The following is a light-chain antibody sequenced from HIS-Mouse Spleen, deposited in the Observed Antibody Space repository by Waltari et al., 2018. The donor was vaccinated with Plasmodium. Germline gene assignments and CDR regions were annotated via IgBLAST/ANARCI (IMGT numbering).Light chain of an antibody. CDR1: QSISSW. CDR2: KAS. CDR3: QQYNSYWT. J-gene: IGKJ1*01. V-gene: IGKV1-5*03. Sequence: DIQMTQSPSTLSASVGDRVTITCRASQSISSWLDWYQQKPGKAPKLLIYKASSLESGVPARFSGRGSGTEFTLTISSLQPDDFATYYCQQYNSYWTFGQGTKVEIK.